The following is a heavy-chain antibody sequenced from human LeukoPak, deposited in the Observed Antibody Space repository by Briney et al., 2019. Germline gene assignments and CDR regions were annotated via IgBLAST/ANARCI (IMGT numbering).Heavy chain of an antibody. V-gene: IGHV3-7*03. D-gene: IGHD6-13*01. Sequence: GGSLRLSCAASGFTFSSSWMSWVRQAPGKGLEWVANIKKDGSETYYVDSVKGRFTISRDNAKNSLYLQMNSLRAEDTAIYYCARGRYSSTTYYIDSWGQGTLVTVSS. CDR2: IKKDGSET. J-gene: IGHJ4*02. CDR3: ARGRYSSTTYYIDS. CDR1: GFTFSSSW.